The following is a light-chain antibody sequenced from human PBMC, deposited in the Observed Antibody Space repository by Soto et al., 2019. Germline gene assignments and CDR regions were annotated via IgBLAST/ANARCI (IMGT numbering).Light chain of an antibody. J-gene: IGKJ4*01. V-gene: IGKV1-9*01. Sequence: DIQLTQSPSFLSASVGDRVTITCRASQGISSNLAWYQQNPGKPPKLPIYAASTLQSGVPSRFSGSGSGTEFTLTISSLQPEDFATYYCQQLNNYPRALTFGGGTKVDIK. CDR1: QGISSN. CDR3: QQLNNYPRALT. CDR2: AAS.